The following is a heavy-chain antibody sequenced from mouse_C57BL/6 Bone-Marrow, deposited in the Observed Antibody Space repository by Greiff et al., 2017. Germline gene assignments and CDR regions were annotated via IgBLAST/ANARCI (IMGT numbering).Heavy chain of an antibody. CDR2: INYDGSST. Sequence: DVKLVESEGGLVQPGSSMKLSCTASGFTFSDYYMAWVRQVPEKGLEWVANINYDGSSTYYLDSLKSRFIISRDNAKNILYLQMSSLKSEDTATYYCARAPYSNYGFAYWGQGTLVTVSA. V-gene: IGHV5-16*01. CDR1: GFTFSDYY. D-gene: IGHD2-5*01. J-gene: IGHJ3*01. CDR3: ARAPYSNYGFAY.